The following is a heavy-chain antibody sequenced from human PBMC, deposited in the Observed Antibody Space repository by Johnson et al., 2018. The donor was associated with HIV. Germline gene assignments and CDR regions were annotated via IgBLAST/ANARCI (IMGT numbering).Heavy chain of an antibody. Sequence: VQLVESGGGVVQPGASLRLSCRASGSTVSNNYLNWVRPAPGKGLECVSVIYTCGTTYYSDSVKGRFTISTDNSKNTLYLQMNSLSAEDTAVYYCAKGGPVLQFLEWLPGRAFDIWGQGTMVTVSS. CDR3: AKGGPVLQFLEWLPGRAFDI. CDR2: IYTCGTT. D-gene: IGHD3-3*01. J-gene: IGHJ3*02. V-gene: IGHV3-66*01. CDR1: GSTVSNNY.